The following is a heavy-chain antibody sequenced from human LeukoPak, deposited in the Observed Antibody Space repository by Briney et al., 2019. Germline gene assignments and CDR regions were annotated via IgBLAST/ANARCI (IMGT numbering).Heavy chain of an antibody. CDR3: AKPHAVVVAAIPFDY. J-gene: IGHJ4*02. CDR2: ISYDGSNK. V-gene: IGHV3-30*18. CDR1: GFTFSSYG. Sequence: GGSLRLSCAASGFTFSSYGMHWVRQAPGKGLEWVAVISYDGSNKYYADSVKGRFTISRDNSKNTLYLQMNSLRAEDTAVYYCAKPHAVVVAAIPFDYWGQGTLVTVSS. D-gene: IGHD2-15*01.